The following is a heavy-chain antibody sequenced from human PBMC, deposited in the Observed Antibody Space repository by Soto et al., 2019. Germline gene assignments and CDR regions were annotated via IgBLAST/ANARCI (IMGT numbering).Heavy chain of an antibody. Sequence: GGSLRLSCAASGFTFSTYGMHWVRQAPGKGLEWVALISYDGSNKYYADSVKGRFTITSDTSATTAYMELSSLRSEDTAVYYCAREDLLSGRTGFVYWGQGTLVTVSS. J-gene: IGHJ4*02. CDR1: GFTFSTYG. V-gene: IGHV3-30*03. CDR3: AREDLLSGRTGFVY. CDR2: ISYDGSNK. D-gene: IGHD3-16*02.